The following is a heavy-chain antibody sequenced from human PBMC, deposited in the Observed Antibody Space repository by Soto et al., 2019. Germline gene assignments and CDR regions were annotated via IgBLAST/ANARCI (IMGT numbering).Heavy chain of an antibody. CDR2: MNPNSGNT. CDR3: ARVRLQLELRGLWFDP. V-gene: IGHV1-8*01. Sequence: ASVKVSCKASGYTFTSYDINWVRQATGQGLEWMGWMNPNSGNTGYAQKFQGRVTMTRNTSISTAYMELSSLRSEDTAVYYCARVRLQLELRGLWFDPWGQGTLVTVSS. J-gene: IGHJ5*02. D-gene: IGHD1-7*01. CDR1: GYTFTSYD.